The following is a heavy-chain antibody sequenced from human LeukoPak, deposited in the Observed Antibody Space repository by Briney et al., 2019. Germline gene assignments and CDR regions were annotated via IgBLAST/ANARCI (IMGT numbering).Heavy chain of an antibody. CDR3: AKCGTSGCHLMDH. V-gene: IGHV3-23*01. CDR1: GFTFSTNA. J-gene: IGHJ4*02. CDR2: ISGGTGST. D-gene: IGHD6-19*01. Sequence: GGSLRLSCAASGFTFSTNAMSWVRQAPGKGLEWVSAISGGTGSTYYSDSVKGRFTISRDNSKSTLYLQMDILRAEATAFYYFAKCGTSGCHLMDHWGQGTLVTVSS.